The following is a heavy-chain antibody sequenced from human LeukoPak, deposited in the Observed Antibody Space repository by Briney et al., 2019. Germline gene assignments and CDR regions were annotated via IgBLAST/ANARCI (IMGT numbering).Heavy chain of an antibody. CDR3: ARGFMVAMFDY. V-gene: IGHV4-34*01. Sequence: PSETLSLTWAAYGGSFSGYYWSWIRQPPGNGLEWIGDINHSGRTNYNPSLKSQLTISVDTSNNQFSVKLSSVTAADTAVYYCARGFMVAMFDYWGQGTLVTVSS. J-gene: IGHJ4*02. CDR1: GGSFSGYY. CDR2: INHSGRT. D-gene: IGHD2-15*01.